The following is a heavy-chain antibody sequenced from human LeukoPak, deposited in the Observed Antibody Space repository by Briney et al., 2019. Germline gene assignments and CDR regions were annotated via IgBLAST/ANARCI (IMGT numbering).Heavy chain of an antibody. Sequence: PGGSLRLSCAASGFILNNHCMTMVRQAPCKGPEWVANMNKDGSEKYYVDSVEGRFTISRDTAKNSLYLQMNNLRAEDTALYYCARNNDMDVWGQGTTVIVSS. CDR2: MNKDGSEK. CDR3: ARNNDMDV. V-gene: IGHV3-7*03. J-gene: IGHJ6*02. D-gene: IGHD1/OR15-1a*01. CDR1: GFILNNHC.